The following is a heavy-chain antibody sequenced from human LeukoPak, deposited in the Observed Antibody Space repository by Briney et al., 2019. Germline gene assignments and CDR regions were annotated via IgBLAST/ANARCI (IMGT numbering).Heavy chain of an antibody. CDR2: INHSGST. CDR3: ARFGSGWHYFDY. Sequence: NPSETLSLTCAVYGVSFGGYYWSWIRQPPGKGLEWIGEINHSGSTNYNPSLKSRVTISIDTSKNQFSLKLSSVTAADTAVYYCARFGSGWHYFDYWGQGTLVTVSS. J-gene: IGHJ4*02. V-gene: IGHV4-34*01. D-gene: IGHD6-19*01. CDR1: GVSFGGYY.